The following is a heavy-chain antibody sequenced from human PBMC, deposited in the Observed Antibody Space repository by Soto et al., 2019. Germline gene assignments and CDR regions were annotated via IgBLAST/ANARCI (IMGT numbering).Heavy chain of an antibody. D-gene: IGHD1-7*01. J-gene: IGHJ5*02. CDR2: INHSGST. CDR3: ARGLTGTTLNWFDP. V-gene: IGHV4-34*01. Sequence: QVQLQQWGAGLLKPSETLSLTCAVYGGSFSGYYWSWIRQPPGKGLEWIGEINHSGSTNYNPSLKSRVTISVDTSKNQFSLKLSSVTAADTAVYYCARGLTGTTLNWFDPWGQGTLVTVSS. CDR1: GGSFSGYY.